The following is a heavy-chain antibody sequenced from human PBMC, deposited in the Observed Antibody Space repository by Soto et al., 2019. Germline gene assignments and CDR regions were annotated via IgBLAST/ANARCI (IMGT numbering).Heavy chain of an antibody. CDR2: MNPNSGNT. CDR3: ATRSDYYYYCIDG. CDR1: GYTFTSYD. Sequence: QVQLVQSGAEVKKPGASVKVSCKASGYTFTSYDINWVRQATGQVLEWMGWMNPNSGNTGYAQKFQGRVTMTRNTSISTAYMELSSLRCEDTAVYYCATRSDYYYYCIDGWGPGTTVTVAS. J-gene: IGHJ6*01. V-gene: IGHV1-8*01.